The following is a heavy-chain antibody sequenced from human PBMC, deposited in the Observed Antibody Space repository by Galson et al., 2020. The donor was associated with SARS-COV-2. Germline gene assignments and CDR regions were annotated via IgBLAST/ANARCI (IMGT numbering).Heavy chain of an antibody. CDR3: ARVRVAAAGRLIFYYYYGMDV. CDR2: ISFDGSKT. Sequence: GGSLRLSCAAPGFTLSNYAMHWVRQAPGKGLEWVAVISFDGSKTNYADSVKGRFTISRDDSKNTLYLQMNSLRAEDTAVYYCARVRVAAAGRLIFYYYYGMDVWGQGTTVTVSS. D-gene: IGHD6-13*01. CDR1: GFTLSNYA. J-gene: IGHJ6*02. V-gene: IGHV3-30-3*01.